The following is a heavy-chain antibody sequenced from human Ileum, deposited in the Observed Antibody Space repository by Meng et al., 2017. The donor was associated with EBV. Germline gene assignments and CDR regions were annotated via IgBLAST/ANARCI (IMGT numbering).Heavy chain of an antibody. Sequence: QVQLVQSGAEVKKPGSSVKVSCKASGGTFSSYAISWVRQAPGQGLEWMGWISGYNGNTNYAQKLQGRVTMTTDTSTSTAYMELRSLRSDDTAVYYCAREADGATFDYWGQGTLVTVAS. D-gene: IGHD1-26*01. CDR2: ISGYNGNT. V-gene: IGHV1-18*01. CDR3: AREADGATFDY. J-gene: IGHJ4*02. CDR1: GGTFSSYA.